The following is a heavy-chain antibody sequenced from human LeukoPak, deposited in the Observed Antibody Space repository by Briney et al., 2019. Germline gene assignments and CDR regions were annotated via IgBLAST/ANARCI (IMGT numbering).Heavy chain of an antibody. CDR1: GFTFSSYW. CDR3: ARPRGYCSGGSCYWFDP. V-gene: IGHV3-7*05. D-gene: IGHD2-15*01. Sequence: GGSLRLSCAASGFTFSSYWMSWVRQAPGKGLEWVANINQEGSEKYYVDSVKGRFTTSRDNAKNSLYLQMNSLRAEDTAVYYCARPRGYCSGGSCYWFDPWGQGTLVTVSS. CDR2: INQEGSEK. J-gene: IGHJ5*02.